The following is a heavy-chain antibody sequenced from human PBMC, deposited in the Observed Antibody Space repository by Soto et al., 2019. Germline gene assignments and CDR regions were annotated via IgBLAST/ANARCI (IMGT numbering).Heavy chain of an antibody. D-gene: IGHD3-3*02. CDR1: GFTFSSSS. CDR3: ARDPRKTSVFGVVMRTLYLDS. CDR2: ISSSNKYI. Sequence: GGSLRLSCAASGFTFSSSSMHWVRQAPGKGLEWVASISSSNKYIYYADSEKGRFTISRDNGKNSLYLQMDSLRGEDTAVYYCARDPRKTSVFGVVMRTLYLDSWRQGTPVTVSS. J-gene: IGHJ4*02. V-gene: IGHV3-21*01.